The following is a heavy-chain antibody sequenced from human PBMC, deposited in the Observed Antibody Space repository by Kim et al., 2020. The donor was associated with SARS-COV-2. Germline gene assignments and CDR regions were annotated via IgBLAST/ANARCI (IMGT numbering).Heavy chain of an antibody. CDR2: VSYNGST. V-gene: IGHV4-59*12. Sequence: SETLSLTCTVSGGSISSFDWSCILQPPGKGLEGRGGVSYNGSTIHYSHSMKGRFTISTAKSKNPLYLRLNTATAADTALYSCARVASSSVIFLICYYG. D-gene: IGHD3-10*01. CDR1: GGSISSFD. J-gene: IGHJ6*01. CDR3: ARVASSSVIFLICYYG.